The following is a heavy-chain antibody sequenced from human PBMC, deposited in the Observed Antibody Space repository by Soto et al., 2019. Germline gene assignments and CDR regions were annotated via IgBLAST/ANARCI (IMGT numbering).Heavy chain of an antibody. V-gene: IGHV4-34*01. CDR3: ARGSIGDSSGEPIY. CDR2: INHSGST. D-gene: IGHD3-22*01. J-gene: IGHJ4*02. CDR1: GGSFSGYY. Sequence: SETLSLTCAVYGGSFSGYYWSWIRQPPGKGLEWIGEINHSGSTNYNPSLKSRVTISVDTSKNQFSLKLSSVTAADTAVYYCARGSIGDSSGEPIYWGKGTLVTVSS.